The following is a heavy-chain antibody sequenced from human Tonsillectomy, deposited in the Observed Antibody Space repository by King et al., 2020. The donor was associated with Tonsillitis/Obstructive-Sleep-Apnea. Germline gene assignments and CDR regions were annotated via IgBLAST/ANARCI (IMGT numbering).Heavy chain of an antibody. V-gene: IGHV3-53*01. CDR2: IYSGGST. Sequence: VQLVESGGGLIQPGGSLRLSCAASGFTVSSNYMSWVRQAPGKGLEWVSVIYSGGSTYYADSVKGRFTISRDNSKNTLYLQMNSLRAEDTAVYYCARDQISGYYYYFDYWGQGTLVTVSS. CDR3: ARDQISGYYYYFDY. J-gene: IGHJ4*02. D-gene: IGHD3-22*01. CDR1: GFTVSSNY.